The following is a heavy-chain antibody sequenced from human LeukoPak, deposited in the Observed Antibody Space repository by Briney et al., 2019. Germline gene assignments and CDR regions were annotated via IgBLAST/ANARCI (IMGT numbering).Heavy chain of an antibody. CDR1: GYTFTSYD. D-gene: IGHD5-24*01. CDR2: MNPNSGNT. J-gene: IGHJ6*02. CDR3: VAEIYYYGMDV. Sequence: ASVKVSCKASGYTFTSYDIKWVRPAPGQGLEWMGWMNPNSGNTGYAQKLQGRVTMTRNTSISTAYMELSSLRSEDTAGYYCVAEIYYYGMDVWGQGTTVTVSS. V-gene: IGHV1-8*01.